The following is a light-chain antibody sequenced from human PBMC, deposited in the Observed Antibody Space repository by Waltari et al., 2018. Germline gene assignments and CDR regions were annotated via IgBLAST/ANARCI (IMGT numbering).Light chain of an antibody. V-gene: IGKV1-17*01. CDR3: LQHTNYPFT. CDR1: QDIRND. CDR2: GAS. J-gene: IGKJ3*01. Sequence: DIQMTQSPSSLSASIGYRVTITCRASQDIRNDLGWFQQKPGEAPRRLIYGASTLQTGVPSRFSGSGSGTDFTLTIASLQPEDFATYYCLQHTNYPFTFGPGTKVDVK.